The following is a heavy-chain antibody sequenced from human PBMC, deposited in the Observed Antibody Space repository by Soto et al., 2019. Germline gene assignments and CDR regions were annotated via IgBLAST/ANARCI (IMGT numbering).Heavy chain of an antibody. CDR1: GFTFSSYA. CDR2: ISYDGSNK. J-gene: IGHJ3*02. CDR3: ARDIRWLEGNDAFDI. Sequence: GGSLRLSCAASGFTFSSYAMHWVRQAPGKGLEWVAVISYDGSNKYYADSVKGRFTISRDNSKNTLYLQMNSLRAEDTAVYYCARDIRWLEGNDAFDIWGQGTMVTVSS. V-gene: IGHV3-30-3*01. D-gene: IGHD6-19*01.